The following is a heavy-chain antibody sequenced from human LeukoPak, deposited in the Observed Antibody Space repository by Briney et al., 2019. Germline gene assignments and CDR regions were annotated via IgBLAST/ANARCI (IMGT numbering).Heavy chain of an antibody. CDR3: ARDPAGTVAHS. CDR1: GGSISTYY. V-gene: IGHV4-59*01. J-gene: IGHJ4*02. D-gene: IGHD1-7*01. CDR2: VYYSGTT. Sequence: PSETLSLTCTVSGGSISTYYWSWIRQPPGKGLEWIGFVYYSGTTEYNPSLKSRTTISVDTSKNQFSLELSSVTAADTAVHYCARDPAGTVAHSWGQGILVTVSS.